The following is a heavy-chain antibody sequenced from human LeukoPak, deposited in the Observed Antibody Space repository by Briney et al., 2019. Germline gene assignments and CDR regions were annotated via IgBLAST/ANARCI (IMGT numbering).Heavy chain of an antibody. V-gene: IGHV3-23*01. Sequence: GGSLRLSCVVSGITLSNYGMSWVRQAPGKGLEWVSGISERGGSTNYADSVKGRFIISRDTSRNTVYLQMNSLRVEDTAVYFCAKRGIVIRAVIIIGFHKEAYYFDYWGQGILVTVSS. CDR1: GITLSNYG. D-gene: IGHD3-10*01. CDR3: AKRGIVIRAVIIIGFHKEAYYFDY. CDR2: ISERGGST. J-gene: IGHJ4*02.